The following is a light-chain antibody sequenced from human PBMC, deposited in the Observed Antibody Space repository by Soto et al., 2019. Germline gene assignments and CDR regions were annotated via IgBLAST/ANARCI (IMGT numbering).Light chain of an antibody. V-gene: IGLV2-14*01. CDR2: GVS. CDR3: SSYRGSSTVV. J-gene: IGLJ2*01. Sequence: QSALTQPASVSGSPGQSITISCTGTSSDVGGYNYVSWYQQHPGKAPKLIIYGVSNRPSGVSNRFSGSKSGNTASLTISGLQAEDEADYYCSSYRGSSTVVFGGGTKVTV. CDR1: SSDVGGYNY.